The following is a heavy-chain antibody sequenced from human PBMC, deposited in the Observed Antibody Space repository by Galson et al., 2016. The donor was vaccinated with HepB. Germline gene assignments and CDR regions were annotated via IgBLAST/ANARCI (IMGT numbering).Heavy chain of an antibody. V-gene: IGHV5-51*01. CDR1: GYSFTTYW. Sequence: QSGAEVKKPGESLRISCKASGYSFTTYWIGWVRQMPGKGLEWMGIIYPGDSDIKYSPSFQCQVTISADKSIRTAYLQWSSLKASDTAMYYCARHGGAYYNSPDSFDRWGQGTMVTVSS. CDR3: ARHGGAYYNSPDSFDR. D-gene: IGHD3-16*01. J-gene: IGHJ3*02. CDR2: IYPGDSDI.